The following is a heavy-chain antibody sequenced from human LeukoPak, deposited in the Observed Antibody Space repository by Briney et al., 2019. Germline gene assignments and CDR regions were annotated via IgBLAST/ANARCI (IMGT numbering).Heavy chain of an antibody. CDR1: GFTFSSYG. Sequence: PGGSLRLSCAASGFTFSSYGMHWVRLAPGKGLEWVAVISYDGSSKYYADSVKGRFTISRDNSKNSLFLQMNSLRAEDTAVYYCARDFVAAAGIDFWGQGTLVTVSS. CDR3: ARDFVAAAGIDF. D-gene: IGHD6-13*01. V-gene: IGHV3-30*03. CDR2: ISYDGSSK. J-gene: IGHJ4*02.